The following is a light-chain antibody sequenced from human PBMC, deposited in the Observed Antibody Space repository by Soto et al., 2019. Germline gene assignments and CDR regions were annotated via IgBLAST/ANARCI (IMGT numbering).Light chain of an antibody. J-gene: IGLJ2*01. CDR1: SSDVGAYNY. CDR3: SSYTRSTTLVV. CDR2: DVT. Sequence: QSALTQPASVSGSPGQSITISCTGISSDVGAYNYVSWYQQHPGKAPKLMIYDVTNRPSGVSSRFSGSKSGNTASLTISGLQAEDEADYYCSSYTRSTTLVVFGGGTKLTVL. V-gene: IGLV2-14*01.